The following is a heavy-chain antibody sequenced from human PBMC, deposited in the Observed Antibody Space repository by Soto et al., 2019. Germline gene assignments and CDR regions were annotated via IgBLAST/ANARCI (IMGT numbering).Heavy chain of an antibody. V-gene: IGHV4-34*01. D-gene: IGHD3-16*01. CDR2: INHSGST. J-gene: IGHJ3*02. Sequence: QAQLQQWGAGLLKPSETLSLTCAVYGGSFSGYYWSWIRQPPGKGLEWSGEINHSGSTNYNTSLKRRVTITVDTSKNQFALQLSSVTAADTAVYYCAKPWGYDASDIWGQGTMVTVSS. CDR3: AKPWGYDASDI. CDR1: GGSFSGYY.